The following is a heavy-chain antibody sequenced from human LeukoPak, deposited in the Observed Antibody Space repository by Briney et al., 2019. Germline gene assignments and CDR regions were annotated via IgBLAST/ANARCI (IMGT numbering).Heavy chain of an antibody. V-gene: IGHV5-51*01. Sequence: HGESLNISCQGSGYIFTSYWIGWVRQMPGKGLEWMGIIIPGGSDTKYSPSFQGQVTISADKSISTAYLQWSSLKASDTAMYYCARHGVTMVRGVPYYHYGMDVWGQGTTVTVS. CDR1: GYIFTSYW. CDR2: IIPGGSDT. J-gene: IGHJ6*02. D-gene: IGHD3-10*01. CDR3: ARHGVTMVRGVPYYHYGMDV.